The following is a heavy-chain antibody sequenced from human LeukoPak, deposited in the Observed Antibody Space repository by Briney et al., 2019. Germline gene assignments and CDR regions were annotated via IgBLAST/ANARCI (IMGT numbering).Heavy chain of an antibody. CDR3: APQQGRSLVNYFDY. CDR2: IYHSGST. J-gene: IGHJ4*02. D-gene: IGHD2-15*01. Sequence: PSGTLSLTCAVSGGSISSSNWWSWVRQPPGKGLEWIGEIYHSGSTNYNPSLKSRVTISVDTSKNQFSLKLSSVTASDTAVYYCAPQQGRSLVNYFDYWGQGTLVTVSS. CDR1: GGSISSSNW. V-gene: IGHV4-4*02.